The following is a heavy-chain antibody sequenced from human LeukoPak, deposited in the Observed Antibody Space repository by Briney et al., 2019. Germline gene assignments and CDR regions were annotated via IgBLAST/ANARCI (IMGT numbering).Heavy chain of an antibody. CDR2: ISSSSSYI. V-gene: IGHV3-21*01. CDR3: AGEYDYVWGSYRNYYMDV. J-gene: IGHJ6*03. Sequence: GGSLRLSCAASGFTFSSYSMNWVRQAPGKGLEWVSSISSSSSYIYYADSVKGRFTISRDNAKNSLYLQMNSLRAEDTAVYYCAGEYDYVWGSYRNYYMDVWGKGTTVTVSS. CDR1: GFTFSSYS. D-gene: IGHD3-16*02.